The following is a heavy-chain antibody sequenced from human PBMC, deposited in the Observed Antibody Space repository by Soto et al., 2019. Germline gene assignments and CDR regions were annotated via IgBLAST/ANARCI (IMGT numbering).Heavy chain of an antibody. Sequence: PSATRSLTCRVSGDSIHVGGYYLTWIRPRPGKGLEWMGYIYYTGKTYYNPSLESRLTMSVDRSKNQFSLRLTSVTAADTAVYFCGRDLTSNANCIDPWGQGTLVTVSS. CDR3: GRDLTSNANCIDP. CDR2: IYYTGKT. V-gene: IGHV4-30-4*01. J-gene: IGHJ5*02. D-gene: IGHD2-2*01. CDR1: GDSIHVGGYY.